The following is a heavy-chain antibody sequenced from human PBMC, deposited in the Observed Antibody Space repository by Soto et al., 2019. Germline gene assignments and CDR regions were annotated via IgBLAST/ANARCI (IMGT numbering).Heavy chain of an antibody. CDR3: TTVGKQYYDILTGYYNPLYFVY. D-gene: IGHD3-9*01. CDR1: VFTFSNAW. V-gene: IGHV3-15*01. Sequence: VGSLRLSCASSVFTFSNAWMSCVRHSPGKWLEWVGRIKSKTDGGTTDYAAPVKGRFTISRDDSKNTLYLQMNSLKTEDKAVYYCTTVGKQYYDILTGYYNPLYFVYWGQGTPVTVSX. J-gene: IGHJ4*02. CDR2: IKSKTDGGTT.